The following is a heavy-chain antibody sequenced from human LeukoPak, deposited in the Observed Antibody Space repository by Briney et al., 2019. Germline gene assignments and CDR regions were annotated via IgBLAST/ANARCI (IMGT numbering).Heavy chain of an antibody. Sequence: SETLSLTCTVSGGSISSYYWSWIRQPPGKGREWIGYIYYSGSTNYNPSLKSRVTISVDTSKNQFSLKLSSVTAADTAVYYCARGVLGGSIVGATRVFDYWGQGTLVTVSS. D-gene: IGHD1-26*01. CDR1: GGSISSYY. J-gene: IGHJ4*02. CDR2: IYYSGST. V-gene: IGHV4-59*01. CDR3: ARGVLGGSIVGATRVFDY.